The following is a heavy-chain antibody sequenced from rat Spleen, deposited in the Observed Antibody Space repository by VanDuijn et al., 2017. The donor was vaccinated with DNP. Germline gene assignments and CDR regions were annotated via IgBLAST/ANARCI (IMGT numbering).Heavy chain of an antibody. CDR3: ATLGYYGYNYPYWYFDF. CDR1: GFTFSDYN. CDR2: IIYDGSSN. D-gene: IGHD1-9*01. J-gene: IGHJ1*01. V-gene: IGHV5-7*01. Sequence: EVQLVESGGGLVQPGRSLKLSCAASGFTFSDYNMAWVRQAPKKGLEWVATIIYDGSSNYYGDSVKGRFTIPRDNAKSTLYLQMDSRRSEDTATYYCATLGYYGYNYPYWYFDFWGPGTMVTVSS.